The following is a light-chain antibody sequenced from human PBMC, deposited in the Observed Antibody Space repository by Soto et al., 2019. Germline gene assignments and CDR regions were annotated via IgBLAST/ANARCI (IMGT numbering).Light chain of an antibody. CDR3: QQYNKWPLFT. CDR1: LSVGSN. V-gene: IGKV3-15*01. Sequence: EAVLTQSPATLSVSPGERATLSCRASLSVGSNLAWYQQRPGHAPRLLIYGASTRATGIPVRISGSGSGTEFTLTISSLQSEDFGVYYCQQYNKWPLFTFGPGTRVDMK. J-gene: IGKJ3*01. CDR2: GAS.